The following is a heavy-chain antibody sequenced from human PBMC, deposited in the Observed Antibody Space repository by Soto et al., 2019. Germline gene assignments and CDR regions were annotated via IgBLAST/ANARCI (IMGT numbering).Heavy chain of an antibody. Sequence: PGESLKISCKGSGYSFTSYWISWVRQMPGKGLEWMGRIDPSDSYTNYSPSFQGHVTISADKSISTAYLQWSSLKASDTTMYYCARHDIVLMVYASDPSGMDVWGQGTTVTVS. J-gene: IGHJ6*02. D-gene: IGHD2-8*01. CDR2: IDPSDSYT. CDR1: GYSFTSYW. CDR3: ARHDIVLMVYASDPSGMDV. V-gene: IGHV5-10-1*01.